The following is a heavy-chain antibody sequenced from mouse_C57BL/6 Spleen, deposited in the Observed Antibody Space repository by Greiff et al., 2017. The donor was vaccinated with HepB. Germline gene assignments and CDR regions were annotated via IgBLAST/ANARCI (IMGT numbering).Heavy chain of an antibody. CDR1: GYTFTDYY. CDR2: IGPGSGST. CDR3: ARGGYYGSSYDWYFDV. J-gene: IGHJ1*03. D-gene: IGHD1-1*01. V-gene: IGHV1-77*01. Sequence: VQLQQSGAELVKPGASVKISCKASGYTFTDYYINWVKQRPGQGLEWIGKIGPGSGSTYYNEKFKGKATLTADKSSSTAYMQLSSLTSEDSAVYFCARGGYYGSSYDWYFDVWGTGTTVTVSS.